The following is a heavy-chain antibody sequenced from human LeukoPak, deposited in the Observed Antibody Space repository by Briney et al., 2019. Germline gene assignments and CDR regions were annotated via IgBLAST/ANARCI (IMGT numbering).Heavy chain of an antibody. CDR2: IYTGGST. V-gene: IGHV4-4*07. J-gene: IGHJ6*03. CDR3: ARDLRSSGWQTKATYYYMDV. Sequence: KASETLSLTCTVSGGSISSYYWSWIRQPAGKGLEWVGRIYTGGSTNYNPSLKSRVTMSVDTSKNQFSLKLSSVTAADTAVYYCARDLRSSGWQTKATYYYMDVWGKGTTVTISS. D-gene: IGHD6-19*01. CDR1: GGSISSYY.